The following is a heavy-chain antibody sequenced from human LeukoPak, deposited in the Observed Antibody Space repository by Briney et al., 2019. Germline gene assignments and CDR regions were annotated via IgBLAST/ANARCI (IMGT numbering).Heavy chain of an antibody. CDR2: ISSSISYI. CDR3: ARHVVAAAYYYYYYMDV. J-gene: IGHJ6*03. Sequence: PGGSLRLACAASGFTFSSYSMNWVRQVPGKGLEWVSSISSSISYIYYADSVKGRFTIFRDYGKNSLYLQMNSLRAEDTAVYYCARHVVAAAYYYYYYMDVWGKGTTVTVSS. V-gene: IGHV3-21*01. D-gene: IGHD2-15*01. CDR1: GFTFSSYS.